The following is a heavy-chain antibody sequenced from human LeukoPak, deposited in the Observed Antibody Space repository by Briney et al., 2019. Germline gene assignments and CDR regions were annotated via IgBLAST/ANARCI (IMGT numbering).Heavy chain of an antibody. D-gene: IGHD2-21*02. CDR3: TRDPRLREFES. CDR2: ISYDGSNK. J-gene: IGHJ1*01. Sequence: GGSLRLSCAASGFTLSSYAMHWVRQAPGKGLEWVAVISYDGSNKYYANSVKGRFTISRDNSKNTLSLQMNSLRDDDTAVYYCTRDPRLREFESWGQGTLVTVSS. V-gene: IGHV3-30-3*01. CDR1: GFTLSSYA.